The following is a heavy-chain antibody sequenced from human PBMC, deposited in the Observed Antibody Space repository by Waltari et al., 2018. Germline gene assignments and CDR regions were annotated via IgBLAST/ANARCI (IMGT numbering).Heavy chain of an antibody. D-gene: IGHD3-22*01. J-gene: IGHJ3*02. V-gene: IGHV1-69*05. CDR3: AGGHYYDSSGDYYEDAFDI. Sequence: QVQLVQSGAEVKKPGSSVKVSCKASGGTFSSYAISWVRQAPGQGFEWMRGNIPIFGTENYERKIQDRVTIPTDESTSTAYMELSSLRSEDTAVYYCAGGHYYDSSGDYYEDAFDIWGQGTMVTVSS. CDR1: GGTFSSYA. CDR2: NIPIFGTE.